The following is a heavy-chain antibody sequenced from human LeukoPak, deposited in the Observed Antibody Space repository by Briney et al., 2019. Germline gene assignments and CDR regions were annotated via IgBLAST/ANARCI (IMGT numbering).Heavy chain of an antibody. V-gene: IGHV4-31*03. CDR3: ASENVWSRPFDY. CDR1: GGSTSSGGYY. CDR2: IYYSGST. J-gene: IGHJ4*02. Sequence: SQTLSLTCTVSGGSTSSGGYYWSWIRQHPGKGLEWIGYIYYSGSTYYNPSLKSRVTISVDTSKNQFSLKLSSVTAADTAVYYCASENVWSRPFDYWGQGTLVTVSS. D-gene: IGHD2-8*01.